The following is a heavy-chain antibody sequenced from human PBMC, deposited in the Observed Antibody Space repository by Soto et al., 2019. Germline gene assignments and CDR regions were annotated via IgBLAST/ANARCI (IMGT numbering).Heavy chain of an antibody. CDR2: IIPIFGTA. Sequence: SVKVSCKATGDTFSSYAISWVRQAPGQGLEWMGGIIPIFGTANYAQKFQGRVTITADESTSTAYMELSSLRSEDTAVYYCARRSAGTTGVDYWGQGTLVTVSS. D-gene: IGHD1-1*01. CDR3: ARRSAGTTGVDY. V-gene: IGHV1-69*13. J-gene: IGHJ4*02. CDR1: GDTFSSYA.